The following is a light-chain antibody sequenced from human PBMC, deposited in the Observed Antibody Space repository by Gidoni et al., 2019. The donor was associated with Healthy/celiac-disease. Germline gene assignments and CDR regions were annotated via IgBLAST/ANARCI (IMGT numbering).Light chain of an antibody. CDR2: DVS. CDR1: SSDVGGYNY. CDR3: CSYAGSYTWV. J-gene: IGLJ3*02. V-gene: IGLV2-11*01. Sequence: QSALTQPRSVSGSPGPSVTISCTGTSSDVGGYNYVSWYQQHPGKAPNPMIYDVSNRPSGVPDRFSGSKSGNTASLTISGLQAEDEADYYCCSYAGSYTWVFGGGTKLTVL.